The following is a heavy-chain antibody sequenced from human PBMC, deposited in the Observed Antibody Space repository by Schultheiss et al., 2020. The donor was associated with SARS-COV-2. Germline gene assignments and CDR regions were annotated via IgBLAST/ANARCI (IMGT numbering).Heavy chain of an antibody. CDR1: GFTFSSYS. D-gene: IGHD2-2*01. V-gene: IGHV3-21*01. CDR3: ARAGGPDIVVVPVDAFDI. CDR2: ISSSSSYI. J-gene: IGHJ3*02. Sequence: GGSLRLSCAASGFTFSSYSMNWVRQAPGKGLEWVSSISSSSSYIYYADSVKGRFTISRDNAKNSLYLQMNSLRAEDTAVYYCARAGGPDIVVVPVDAFDIWGQGTMVTVS.